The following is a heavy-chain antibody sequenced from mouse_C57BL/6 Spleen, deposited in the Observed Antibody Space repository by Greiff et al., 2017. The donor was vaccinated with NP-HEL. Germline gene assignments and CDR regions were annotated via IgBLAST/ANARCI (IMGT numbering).Heavy chain of an antibody. J-gene: IGHJ4*01. Sequence: VQLQQPGAELVKPGASVKMSCTASGYTFTSYWITWVKQRPGQGLEWIGDIYPGSGSTNYNEKFKSKATLTVDTSSSTAYMQLSSLTSEDSAVYYCARGGLGRENYYAMDYWGQGTSVTVSS. D-gene: IGHD4-1*01. V-gene: IGHV1-55*01. CDR1: GYTFTSYW. CDR2: IYPGSGST. CDR3: ARGGLGRENYYAMDY.